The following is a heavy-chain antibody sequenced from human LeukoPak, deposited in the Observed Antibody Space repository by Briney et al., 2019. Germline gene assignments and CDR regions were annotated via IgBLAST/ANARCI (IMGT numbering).Heavy chain of an antibody. J-gene: IGHJ4*02. CDR2: FDPEDGET. V-gene: IGHV1-24*01. D-gene: IGHD2-15*01. Sequence: GASVKVSCKVSGYTLTELSMHWVRQAPGKRLEWMGGFDPEDGETIYAQKFQGRVTMTEDTSTDTAYMELSSLRSEDTAVYYCATDLGRRRVVAARGWGQGTLVTVSS. CDR1: GYTLTELS. CDR3: ATDLGRRRVVAARG.